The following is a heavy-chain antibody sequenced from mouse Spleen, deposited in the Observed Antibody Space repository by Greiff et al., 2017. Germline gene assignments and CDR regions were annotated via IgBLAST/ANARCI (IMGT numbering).Heavy chain of an antibody. CDR3: ARSITTATFAY. V-gene: IGHV1-80*01. Sequence: VQVVESGAELVRPGSSVKISCKASGYAFSSYWMNWVKQRPGQGLEWIGQIYPGDGDTNYNGKFKGKATLTADKSSSTAYMQLSSLTSEDSAVYFCARSITTATFAYWGQGTLVTVSA. CDR2: IYPGDGDT. CDR1: GYAFSSYW. D-gene: IGHD1-2*01. J-gene: IGHJ3*01.